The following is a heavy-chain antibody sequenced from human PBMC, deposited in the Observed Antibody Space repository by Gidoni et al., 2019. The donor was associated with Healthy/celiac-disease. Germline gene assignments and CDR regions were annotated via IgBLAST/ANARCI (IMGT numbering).Heavy chain of an antibody. Sequence: EVQLVESGGGLVKPGGYLRLACAAAGFTFSDAWMSGVCPAPGKGLEWFGRIKSKTDGGTTDYAAPVKGRFTISRDDSKKNTLYLQMNSLKTEDTAVYYCTTDNGYDSSGYAFGMYYFDYWGQGTLVTVSS. V-gene: IGHV3-15*01. CDR3: TTDNGYDSSGYAFGMYYFDY. CDR2: IKSKTDGGTT. D-gene: IGHD3-22*01. CDR1: GFTFSDAW. J-gene: IGHJ4*02.